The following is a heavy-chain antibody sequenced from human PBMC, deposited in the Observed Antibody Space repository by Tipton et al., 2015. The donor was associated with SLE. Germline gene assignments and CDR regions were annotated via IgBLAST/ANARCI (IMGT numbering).Heavy chain of an antibody. CDR1: GGSISGGGYY. D-gene: IGHD3-16*01. V-gene: IGHV4-31*03. CDR3: AGPGVGDYYYGMDV. Sequence: TLSLTCTVSGGSISGGGYYWSWIRQHPGKGLEWIGYIYYSGSTYYNPSLKSRVTISVDTSKNQFSLKLSSVTAADTAVYYCAGPGVGDYYYGMDVWGQGTTVTVSS. J-gene: IGHJ6*02. CDR2: IYYSGST.